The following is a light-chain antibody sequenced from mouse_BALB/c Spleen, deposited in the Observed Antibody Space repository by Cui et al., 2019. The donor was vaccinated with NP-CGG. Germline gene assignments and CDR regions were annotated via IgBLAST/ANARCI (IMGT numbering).Light chain of an antibody. CDR1: TGAVTTSNY. CDR2: GTN. Sequence: QVVVTYESALTTSPGETVTLTCRSSTGAVTTSNYTNGVQEKPDHLFTGLIGGTNNRAPGVPARFSGSLIGDKAALIITGTQTEDEAIYFCVLWYSNHWVFGGGTKLTVL. V-gene: IGLV1*01. J-gene: IGLJ1*01. CDR3: VLWYSNHWV.